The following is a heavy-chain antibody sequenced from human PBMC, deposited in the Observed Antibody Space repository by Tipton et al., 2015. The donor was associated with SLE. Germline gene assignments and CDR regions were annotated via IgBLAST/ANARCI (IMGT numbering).Heavy chain of an antibody. Sequence: LRLSCTVSGGSISSGSYYWSWIRQPAGKGLEWIGHIYISGSTNYNSSLKRRVTISVDTSKNQFSLKLSSVTAADTAVYYCARVKPIFGVVIIDYWGQGTLVTVSS. CDR1: GGSISSGSYY. CDR2: IYISGST. J-gene: IGHJ4*02. V-gene: IGHV4-61*09. D-gene: IGHD3-3*01. CDR3: ARVKPIFGVVIIDY.